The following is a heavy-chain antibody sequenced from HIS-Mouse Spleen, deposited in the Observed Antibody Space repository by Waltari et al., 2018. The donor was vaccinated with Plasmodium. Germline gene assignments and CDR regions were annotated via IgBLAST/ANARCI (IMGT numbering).Heavy chain of an antibody. V-gene: IGHV1-2*02. CDR2: INPNSGST. D-gene: IGHD6-13*01. CDR1: GYTFTGYY. Sequence: QVQLVQSGAEVKKPGASVKVSCKASGYTFTGYYMHWVRQAPGQGLEWMGWINPNSGSTNYAQKFQGRVTMTRDTSISTAYMELSRLRSDDTAVYYCARVLGYKAAAGTFVEYFQHWGQGTLVTVSS. CDR3: ARVLGYKAAAGTFVEYFQH. J-gene: IGHJ1*01.